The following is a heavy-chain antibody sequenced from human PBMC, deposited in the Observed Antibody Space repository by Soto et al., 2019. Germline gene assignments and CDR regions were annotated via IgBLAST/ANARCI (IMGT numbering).Heavy chain of an antibody. CDR2: ITTYNGNT. CDR3: ARARTGYGMDV. CDR1: RYIFTNYG. J-gene: IGHJ6*02. Sequence: QVQLVQSGVEVREPGASVKVSCKAVRYIFTNYGVSWVRQAPGQGLEWMGWITTYNGNTEYAQKFQGRVTMTTDASTSTGYMELGSLRSDDTAIYYCARARTGYGMDVWGQGTTVTVSS. V-gene: IGHV1-18*01.